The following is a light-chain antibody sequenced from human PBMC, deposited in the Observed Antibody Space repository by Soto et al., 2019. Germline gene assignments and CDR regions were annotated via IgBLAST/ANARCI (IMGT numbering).Light chain of an antibody. Sequence: QSALTQPASVSGSPGQSITISCTGTSSDVGGYNYVSWYQQHPGKAPKLMIYEVTNRPSGVSNRFSGSKSGNTASLTISGLQAEDEADYYCSSYRSSSNYVLGNGTKVT. V-gene: IGLV2-14*01. CDR2: EVT. J-gene: IGLJ1*01. CDR1: SSDVGGYNY. CDR3: SSYRSSSNYV.